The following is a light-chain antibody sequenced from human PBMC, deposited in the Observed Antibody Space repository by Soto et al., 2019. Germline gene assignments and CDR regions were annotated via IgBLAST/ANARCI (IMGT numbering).Light chain of an antibody. V-gene: IGKV1-33*01. CDR1: QDITNY. J-gene: IGKJ4*01. Sequence: DIQLTQSPPSLSASVGDAVTITCQASQDITNYLNWYQQRSGKSPKLLIFDAANLERGVPSRFSGSGSGTHFTFTISSLQPEDVATSYCQQYENRPLTFGGGTKVE. CDR2: DAA. CDR3: QQYENRPLT.